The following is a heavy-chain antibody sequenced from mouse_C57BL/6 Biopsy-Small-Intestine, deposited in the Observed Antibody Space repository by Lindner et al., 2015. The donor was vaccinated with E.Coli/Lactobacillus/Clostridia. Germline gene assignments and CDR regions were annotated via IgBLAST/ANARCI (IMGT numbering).Heavy chain of an antibody. J-gene: IGHJ2*01. D-gene: IGHD4-1*01. CDR1: GYTFTSYW. CDR2: INPSSYYT. CDR3: ARDWDYFDY. V-gene: IGHV1-7*01. Sequence: VQLQESGAELAKPGASVKMSCKASGYTFTSYWMHWVKQRPGQGLEWIGYINPSSYYTEYNQKFKDKATLTADKSSNTAYMQLSSLTSEDSAVYYCARDWDYFDYWGQGTTLTVSS.